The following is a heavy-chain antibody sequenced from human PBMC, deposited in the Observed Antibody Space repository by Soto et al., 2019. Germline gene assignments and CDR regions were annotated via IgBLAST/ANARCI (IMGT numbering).Heavy chain of an antibody. CDR3: ARSPPPYDILTHVGY. D-gene: IGHD3-9*01. Sequence: GGSLRLSCAASGFTFSSYAMHWVRQAPGKGLEWVAVISYDGSNKYYADSVKGRFTISRDNSKNTLYLQMNSLRAEDTAVYYCARSPPPYDILTHVGYWGQGTLVTVSS. J-gene: IGHJ4*02. V-gene: IGHV3-30-3*01. CDR1: GFTFSSYA. CDR2: ISYDGSNK.